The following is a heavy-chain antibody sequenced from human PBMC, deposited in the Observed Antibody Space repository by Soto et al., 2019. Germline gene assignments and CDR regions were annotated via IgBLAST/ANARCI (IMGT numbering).Heavy chain of an antibody. J-gene: IGHJ4*02. Sequence: ASVKVSCKASGYTFTNYGITWVRQAPEQGLEWMGWISAYNGNTNYAQKFQGRVTMTTDTSTSTAYMELRSLRSDDTAVYYCARAVSAAGTFDYWGQGTLVTVS. CDR3: ARAVSAAGTFDY. CDR1: GYTFTNYG. D-gene: IGHD6-13*01. V-gene: IGHV1-18*04. CDR2: ISAYNGNT.